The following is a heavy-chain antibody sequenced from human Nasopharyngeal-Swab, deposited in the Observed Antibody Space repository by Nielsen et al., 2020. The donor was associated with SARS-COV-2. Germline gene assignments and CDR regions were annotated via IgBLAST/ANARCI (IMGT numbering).Heavy chain of an antibody. Sequence: ASVKVSCKASGYTFTSYAMNWVRQAPGQGLEWMGWINTNTENPTYAQGFTGRFVFSLDTSVSTAYLQISSLKAEDTAVYYCARGDYDFWSGWVSAFDIWGQGTMVTVSS. CDR2: INTNTENP. D-gene: IGHD3-3*01. J-gene: IGHJ3*02. V-gene: IGHV7-4-1*02. CDR1: GYTFTSYA. CDR3: ARGDYDFWSGWVSAFDI.